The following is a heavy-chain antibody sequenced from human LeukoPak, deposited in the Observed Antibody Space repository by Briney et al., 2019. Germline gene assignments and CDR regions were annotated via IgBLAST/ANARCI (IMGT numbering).Heavy chain of an antibody. Sequence: PGGSLRLSCAASGFTFSSYAMSWVRQAPGKGLEWVSAISGSGGSTYYADSVKGRFTISRDNAKNSLYLQMNSLRAEDTAVYYCARDPLNYYGSGSYNYGMDVWGQGTTVTVSS. D-gene: IGHD3-10*01. CDR1: GFTFSSYA. CDR2: ISGSGGST. CDR3: ARDPLNYYGSGSYNYGMDV. V-gene: IGHV3-23*01. J-gene: IGHJ6*02.